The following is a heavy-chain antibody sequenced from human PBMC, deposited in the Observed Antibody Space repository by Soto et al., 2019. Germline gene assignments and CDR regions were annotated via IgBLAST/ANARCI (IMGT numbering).Heavy chain of an antibody. Sequence: ASVKVSCKTSGYTFTDYILHWVRQAPGQGLEWMGSINPRNGDAVSAQKFQARVTLTRDASTTTAYMELIRLTSPDTAVYYCAQHRFTSGSDYFDYWGQGTVVTVSS. CDR2: INPRNGDA. CDR3: AQHRFTSGSDYFDY. D-gene: IGHD1-1*01. CDR1: GYTFTDYI. J-gene: IGHJ4*02. V-gene: IGHV1-2*02.